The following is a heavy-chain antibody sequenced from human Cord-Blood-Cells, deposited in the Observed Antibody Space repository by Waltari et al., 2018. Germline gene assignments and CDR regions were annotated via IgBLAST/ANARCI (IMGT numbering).Heavy chain of an antibody. CDR3: ARSGEAAGFLEYFQH. J-gene: IGHJ1*01. CDR1: GYTFTGYY. D-gene: IGHD6-13*01. Sequence: VQSGAEVKKPGASVKVSCKASGYTFTGYYMHWVRQAPGQGLEWMGWINPNSGGTNYAQKFQGWVTMTRDTSISTAYMELSRLRSDDTAVYYCARSGEAAGFLEYFQHWGQGTLVTVSS. CDR2: INPNSGGT. V-gene: IGHV1-2*04.